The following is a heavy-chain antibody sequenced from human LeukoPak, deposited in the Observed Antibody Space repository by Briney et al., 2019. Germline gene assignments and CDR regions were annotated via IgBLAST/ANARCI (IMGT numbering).Heavy chain of an antibody. CDR1: GYTFTGYY. V-gene: IGHV1-2*02. D-gene: IGHD3-22*01. J-gene: IGHJ1*01. CDR2: INPNSGGT. Sequence: ASVKVSCKASGYTFTGYYMHWVRQAPGQGLEWMGWINPNSGGTNYAQKFQGRVTMTRDTSISTAYMELSRLRSDDTVVYYCARVRTLGYYYDSSGYSSAEYFQHWGQGTLVTVSS. CDR3: ARVRTLGYYYDSSGYSSAEYFQH.